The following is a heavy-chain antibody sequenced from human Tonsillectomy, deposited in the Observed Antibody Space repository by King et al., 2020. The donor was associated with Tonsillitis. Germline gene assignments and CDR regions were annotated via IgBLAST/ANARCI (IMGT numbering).Heavy chain of an antibody. J-gene: IGHJ4*02. V-gene: IGHV3-30-3*01. CDR2: ISYDGSNK. Sequence: VQLVESGGGVVQPGRSLRLSCAASGFTFSSYAMHWVRQAPGKGLEWVAVISYDGSNKYNADSVKGRFTISRDNSKNTLYLQMNSLRAEDTAVYYCARVNYYGSGSYRRALDYWGQGTLVTVSS. CDR3: ARVNYYGSGSYRRALDY. D-gene: IGHD3-10*01. CDR1: GFTFSSYA.